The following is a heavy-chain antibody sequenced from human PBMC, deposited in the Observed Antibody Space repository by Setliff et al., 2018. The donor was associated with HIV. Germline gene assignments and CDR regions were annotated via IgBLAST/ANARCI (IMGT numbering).Heavy chain of an antibody. J-gene: IGHJ4*02. V-gene: IGHV1-2*02. D-gene: IGHD3-3*01. CDR3: ARGTDFWSGSSNFDY. Sequence: GASVKVSCKAYGYTFTAYYMHWVRQAPGQGLEWMGWINPNSGGTNYARKFRGRVTMTRDTSINTAHMYLSSLRSDDTAIYFCARGTDFWSGSSNFDYWGQGTQVTVSS. CDR1: GYTFTAYY. CDR2: INPNSGGT.